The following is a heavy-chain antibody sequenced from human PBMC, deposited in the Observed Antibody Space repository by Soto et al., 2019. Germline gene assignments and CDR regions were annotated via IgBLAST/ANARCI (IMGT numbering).Heavy chain of an antibody. D-gene: IGHD6-6*01. CDR2: IKQDGSEK. Sequence: EVQLVESGGGLVQPGGSLRLSCAASGFTFSSYWMSWVRQAPGKGLEWVANIKQDGSEKYYVDSVKGRFTISRDNAKNSLYLQMNSLRAEDTAVYYCAREEIAARIIYYYYYGMDVWGQGTTVTVSS. V-gene: IGHV3-7*01. CDR1: GFTFSSYW. J-gene: IGHJ6*02. CDR3: AREEIAARIIYYYYYGMDV.